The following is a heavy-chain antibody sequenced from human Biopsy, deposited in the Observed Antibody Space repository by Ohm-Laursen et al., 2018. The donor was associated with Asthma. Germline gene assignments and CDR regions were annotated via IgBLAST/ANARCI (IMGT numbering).Heavy chain of an antibody. J-gene: IGHJ5*02. CDR1: GGPINNFY. CDR3: ARGQKSAGDRWFDP. CDR2: VYYSGST. D-gene: IGHD6-13*01. V-gene: IGHV4-59*07. Sequence: SDTLSLTCTVSGGPINNFYWSWIRQPPGKGLESIGHVYYSGSTNYNPSLKSRVTISIDASKNQFSLKLTSVTAADTAVYYCARGQKSAGDRWFDPWGQGTLVTVSS.